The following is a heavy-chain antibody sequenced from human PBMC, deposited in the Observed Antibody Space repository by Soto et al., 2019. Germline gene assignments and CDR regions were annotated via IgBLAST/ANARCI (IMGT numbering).Heavy chain of an antibody. CDR1: GFNFINAW. Sequence: EVQLVESGGGLVEPGGSLRLSCAASGFNFINAWMHWVRQAPGKGLEWVGRIKSKADGETTDYAAPVKGRFIISRDDSKNTLYLQINSLKMEDTAVYHCSALGVWGQGTTVTVSS. V-gene: IGHV3-15*07. D-gene: IGHD1-26*01. CDR2: IKSKADGETT. CDR3: SALGV. J-gene: IGHJ6*02.